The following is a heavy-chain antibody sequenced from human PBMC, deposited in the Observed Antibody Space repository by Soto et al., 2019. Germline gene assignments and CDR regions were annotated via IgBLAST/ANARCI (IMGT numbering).Heavy chain of an antibody. V-gene: IGHV1-69*01. Sequence: QVQVVQSGAEVKKPGSSVKVSCKASGGTFSSYALSWVRQAPGQGLEWMGGIIHIFGTANYAQKFPGRVTITADESTSTAYMELSSLRSDDTAVYYCATNPGPYYYGSGTPGSGYFQHWGQGTLVTISS. CDR1: GGTFSSYA. CDR2: IIHIFGTA. CDR3: ATNPGPYYYGSGTPGSGYFQH. J-gene: IGHJ1*01. D-gene: IGHD3-10*01.